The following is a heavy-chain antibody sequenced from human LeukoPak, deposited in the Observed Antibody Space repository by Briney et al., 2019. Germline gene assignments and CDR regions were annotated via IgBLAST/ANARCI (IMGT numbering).Heavy chain of an antibody. Sequence: PGGSLRLSCAASGFTFSDYYITWIRQAPGKGLEWVSYIGSSGSPIYYADSVRGRFTISRDNAKNSVSLQMNSLRAEDTAVYYCAKESGEAAFDIWGQGTMVTVSS. CDR1: GFTFSDYY. CDR2: IGSSGSPI. V-gene: IGHV3-11*01. CDR3: AKESGEAAFDI. J-gene: IGHJ3*02. D-gene: IGHD1-26*01.